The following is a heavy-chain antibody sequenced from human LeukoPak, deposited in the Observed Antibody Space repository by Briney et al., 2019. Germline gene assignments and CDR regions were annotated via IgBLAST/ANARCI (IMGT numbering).Heavy chain of an antibody. D-gene: IGHD1-26*01. CDR3: ARGLFSGSYPNWFDP. CDR1: GGSISSSNW. CDR2: IYHSGST. Sequence: SGTLSLTCAVSGGSISSSNWWSWVRQPPGKGLEWIGEIYHSGSTNYNPSLKSRVTISVDKSKNQFSLKLSSVTAADTAVYYCARGLFSGSYPNWFDPWGQGTLVTVSS. V-gene: IGHV4-4*02. J-gene: IGHJ5*02.